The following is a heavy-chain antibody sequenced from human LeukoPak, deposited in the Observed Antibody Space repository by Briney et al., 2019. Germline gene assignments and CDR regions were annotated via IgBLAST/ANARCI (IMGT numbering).Heavy chain of an antibody. Sequence: SETLSLTCTVSGYSISSGYYWGWIRQPPGKGLEWIGSIYHSGSTYYNPSLKSRVTISVDTSKNQFSLKLSSVTAADTAVYYCARDADSGGWYRDAFDIWGQGTMVTVSS. CDR1: GYSISSGYY. CDR3: ARDADSGGWYRDAFDI. CDR2: IYHSGST. J-gene: IGHJ3*02. V-gene: IGHV4-38-2*02. D-gene: IGHD6-19*01.